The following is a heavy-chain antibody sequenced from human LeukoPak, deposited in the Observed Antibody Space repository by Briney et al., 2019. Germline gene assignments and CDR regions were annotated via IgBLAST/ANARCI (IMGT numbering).Heavy chain of an antibody. J-gene: IGHJ4*02. D-gene: IGHD3-3*01. CDR2: ISTGSSTI. V-gene: IGHV3-48*01. Sequence: RGSLRLSCAASGFTFSSYCVNWVRQAPGEWLEWVSYISTGSSTIYYADSVKGRFTISRDNAKNSLYLQMNSLRAEDTAVHYCARARLSGYYTGYFDYWGQGTLVTVSS. CDR1: GFTFSSYC. CDR3: ARARLSGYYTGYFDY.